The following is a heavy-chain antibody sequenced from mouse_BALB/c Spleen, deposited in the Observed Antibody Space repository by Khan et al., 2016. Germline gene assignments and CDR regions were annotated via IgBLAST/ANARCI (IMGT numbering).Heavy chain of an antibody. CDR2: ILPGNDDT. Sequence: QVQLQQSGADLMKPGASVRISCKATGYTFSNYWIEWVKQRPGHGLEWLGEILPGNDDTNYHEKFKGKATFTADISSNTAYMQLSSLTSEDSAVYYCASPIYYDYDVGAVDCWGQGTSVTVSS. V-gene: IGHV1-9*01. CDR3: ASPIYYDYDVGAVDC. J-gene: IGHJ4*01. CDR1: GYTFSNYW. D-gene: IGHD2-4*01.